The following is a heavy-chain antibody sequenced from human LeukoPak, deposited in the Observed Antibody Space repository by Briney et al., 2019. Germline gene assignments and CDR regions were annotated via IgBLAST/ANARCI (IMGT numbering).Heavy chain of an antibody. D-gene: IGHD3-16*01. Sequence: GGSLRLSCEASGFTFSSYWMNWVRQAPGKGLEWISTIKGTGLTTYYADSVKGRVTISRDNDKNSLFLQMSSLRADDTAIYYCARAGELRYMDVWGKGTAVTVSS. CDR1: GFTFSSYW. V-gene: IGHV3-48*01. J-gene: IGHJ6*03. CDR3: ARAGELRYMDV. CDR2: IKGTGLTT.